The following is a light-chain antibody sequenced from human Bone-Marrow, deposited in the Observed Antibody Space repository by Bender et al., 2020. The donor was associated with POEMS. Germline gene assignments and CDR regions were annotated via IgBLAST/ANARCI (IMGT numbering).Light chain of an antibody. CDR1: NSDVGKYNF. V-gene: IGLV2-23*02. CDR3: CSYAGRSTVV. Sequence: QSALTQPASVSGSPGQSITISCTGSNSDVGKYNFVSWYQQHPGKAPKLIIYEVYKRPSGVSNRFSGSKSGNTASLTISGLQAEDEANYYCCSYAGRSTVVFGGGTKLTVL. J-gene: IGLJ2*01. CDR2: EVY.